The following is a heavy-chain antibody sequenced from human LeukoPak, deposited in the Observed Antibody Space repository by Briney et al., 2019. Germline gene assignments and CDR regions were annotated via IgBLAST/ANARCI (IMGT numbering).Heavy chain of an antibody. Sequence: SETLSLTCTVSGGSITSYYWSWIRQPPGKGLEWIGYLFHSGTRRYNPSLRSRVTISADTTKNQIFLTLNSTTAADTAVYYCARRRGWKQQLVYFDYWGQGTLATVSS. CDR2: LFHSGTR. CDR1: GGSITSYY. V-gene: IGHV4-59*08. CDR3: ARRRGWKQQLVYFDY. D-gene: IGHD6-13*01. J-gene: IGHJ4*02.